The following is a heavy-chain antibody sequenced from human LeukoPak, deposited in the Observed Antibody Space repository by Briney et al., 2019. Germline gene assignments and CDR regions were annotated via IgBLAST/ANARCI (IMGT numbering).Heavy chain of an antibody. D-gene: IGHD3-22*01. Sequence: GRSLRLSCAASGFTFSSYAMHWVRQAPGKGLEWVAVISYDGSNKYYADSVKGRFTISRDNSKNTLYLQMNSLRAEDTAVYYCAKPREVVVMDQSFDYWGQGTLVTVSS. CDR3: AKPREVVVMDQSFDY. CDR1: GFTFSSYA. CDR2: ISYDGSNK. V-gene: IGHV3-30*07. J-gene: IGHJ4*02.